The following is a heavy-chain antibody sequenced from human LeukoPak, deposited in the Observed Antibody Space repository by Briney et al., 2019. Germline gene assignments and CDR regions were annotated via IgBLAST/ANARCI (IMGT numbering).Heavy chain of an antibody. D-gene: IGHD6-19*01. CDR3: ARERPSSGFFDY. CDR1: VYTFSSYY. J-gene: IGHJ4*02. V-gene: IGHV1-46*01. Sequence: ASVKVSCKASVYTFSSYYMHWVRQAPGQGLEWMGTLNPSGGYTTYAQKFQGRVTMARDTSTSTVYMEVSSLRSEDTALYYCARERPSSGFFDYWGQGSPVTVSS. CDR2: LNPSGGYT.